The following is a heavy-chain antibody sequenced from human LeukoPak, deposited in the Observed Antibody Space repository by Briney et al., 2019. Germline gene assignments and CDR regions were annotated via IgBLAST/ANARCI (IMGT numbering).Heavy chain of an antibody. Sequence: ASVKVSCKASGYTFTGYYMHWVRQAPGQGLEWMGWINPNSGGTNYAQKFQGRVTMTRDTSISTAYMELSRLRSDDTAVYYCAAVIVPLRTPKYWGLGTLVTVSS. D-gene: IGHD2/OR15-2a*01. CDR3: AAVIVPLRTPKY. CDR1: GYTFTGYY. CDR2: INPNSGGT. V-gene: IGHV1-2*02. J-gene: IGHJ4*02.